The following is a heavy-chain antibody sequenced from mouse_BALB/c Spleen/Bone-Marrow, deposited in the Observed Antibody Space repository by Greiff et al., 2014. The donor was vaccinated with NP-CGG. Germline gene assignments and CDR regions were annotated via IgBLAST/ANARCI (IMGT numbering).Heavy chain of an antibody. D-gene: IGHD2-1*01. CDR2: IYPGNSDT. CDR1: GYSFTSYW. J-gene: IGHJ3*01. CDR3: TGYGNYVETSFAY. Sequence: EVQLVESGTVLARPGASVKMSYKASGYSFTSYWKHWVKQRPGQGLEWIGAIYPGNSDTRYNQKFKGKAKLTAVTSASTAYMELSSLTNEDSAVYYCTGYGNYVETSFAYWGQGTLVTVSA. V-gene: IGHV1-5*01.